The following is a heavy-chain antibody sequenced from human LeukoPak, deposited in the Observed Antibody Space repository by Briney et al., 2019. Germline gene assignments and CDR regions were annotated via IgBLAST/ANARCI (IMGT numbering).Heavy chain of an antibody. CDR3: ARDKDSGFDY. CDR1: GFTSSSYS. J-gene: IGHJ4*02. V-gene: IGHV3-48*02. Sequence: GGSMRLSCVASGFTSSSYSMNWVRQAPGKGLEWVSYISSAGGNLNYADSVKGRFTISRDEAKNSLYLQMNSLRDEDTAVYYCARDKDSGFDYWGQGILVTVSS. D-gene: IGHD3-10*01. CDR2: ISSAGGNL.